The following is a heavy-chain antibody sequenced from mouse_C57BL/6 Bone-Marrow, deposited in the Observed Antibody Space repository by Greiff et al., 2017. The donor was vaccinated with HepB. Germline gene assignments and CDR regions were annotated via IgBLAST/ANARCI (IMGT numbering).Heavy chain of an antibody. CDR3: ARDYYGSSSYWYFDV. D-gene: IGHD1-1*01. J-gene: IGHJ1*03. V-gene: IGHV5-4*01. Sequence: EVKLVESGGGLVKPGGSLKLSCAASGFTFSSYAMSWVRQTPEKRLEWVATISDGGSYTYYPDNVKGRFTISRDNAKNNLYLQMSHLKSEDTAMYYCARDYYGSSSYWYFDVWGTGTTVTVSS. CDR1: GFTFSSYA. CDR2: ISDGGSYT.